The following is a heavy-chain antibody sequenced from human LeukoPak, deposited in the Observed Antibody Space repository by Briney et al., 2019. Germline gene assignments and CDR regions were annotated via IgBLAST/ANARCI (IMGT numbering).Heavy chain of an antibody. Sequence: PSVTLSLTCTVSGGSISSSSYYWGWIRPPPGKGLEWIGSIYYSGSTYYNPSLKSRVTISVDTSKNQFSLKLSSVTAADTAVYYCASYYDILTGFDYRGQGTLVTVSS. D-gene: IGHD3-9*01. V-gene: IGHV4-39*01. CDR3: ASYYDILTGFDY. CDR1: GGSISSSSYY. CDR2: IYYSGST. J-gene: IGHJ4*02.